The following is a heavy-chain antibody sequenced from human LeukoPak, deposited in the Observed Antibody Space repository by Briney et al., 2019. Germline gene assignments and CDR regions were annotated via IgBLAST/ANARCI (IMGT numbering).Heavy chain of an antibody. D-gene: IGHD3-10*01. CDR1: GGSISNYY. J-gene: IGHJ4*02. Sequence: PSETLSLTCTVSGGSISNYYWSWIRQPPGKGLEWIGHIYYSGATKYSPSLKSRITTSVDTSKNQFSLMLSSVTAADTAVYYCARFGITVVRGGKYYFDYWGQGTLVTVSS. CDR2: IYYSGAT. CDR3: ARFGITVVRGGKYYFDY. V-gene: IGHV4-59*08.